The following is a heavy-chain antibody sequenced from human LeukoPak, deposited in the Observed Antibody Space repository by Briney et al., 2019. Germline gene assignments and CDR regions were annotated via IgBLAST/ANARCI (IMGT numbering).Heavy chain of an antibody. V-gene: IGHV1-18*01. Sequence: ASVKVSCKASGYTFTSYGISWVRQAPGQGLEWMGWISVYNDKIKYAQKLQGRVTMTTDTSTSTAYMEVRSLRSDDTAVYYCARHHSAVTTFFSGHEFDYWGQGTLVTVSS. D-gene: IGHD4-17*01. CDR3: ARHHSAVTTFFSGHEFDY. J-gene: IGHJ4*02. CDR1: GYTFTSYG. CDR2: ISVYNDKI.